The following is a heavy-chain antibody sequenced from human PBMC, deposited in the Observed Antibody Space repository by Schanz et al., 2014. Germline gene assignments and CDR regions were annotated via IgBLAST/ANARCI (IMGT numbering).Heavy chain of an antibody. CDR3: AKKVPAYNPFDS. Sequence: ESGGGLVQPGGSLRLSCAASGITFSSHSFNWVRQAPGKGLEWISYITYNGGTIYYADSVKGRFTISRDNAKNTLYLQMDSLRAEDTAVYFCAKKVPAYNPFDSWGQGTLVTVSS. J-gene: IGHJ4*02. CDR2: ITYNGGTI. CDR1: GITFSSHS. D-gene: IGHD1-1*01. V-gene: IGHV3-48*01.